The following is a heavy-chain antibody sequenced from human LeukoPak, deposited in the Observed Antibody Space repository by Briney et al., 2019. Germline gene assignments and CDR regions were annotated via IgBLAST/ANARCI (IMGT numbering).Heavy chain of an antibody. D-gene: IGHD4-17*01. CDR3: ARAVGDTVTLYYFDY. V-gene: IGHV7-4-1*02. Sequence: ASVKVSCKASGYTFTNYAMSWVRQAPGQGLEWMGWINTNTGNPTYAQGFTGRFVFSLDTSVSTAYLQISSLKAEDTAVYYCARAVGDTVTLYYFDYWGQGTLVTVSS. J-gene: IGHJ4*02. CDR2: INTNTGNP. CDR1: GYTFTNYA.